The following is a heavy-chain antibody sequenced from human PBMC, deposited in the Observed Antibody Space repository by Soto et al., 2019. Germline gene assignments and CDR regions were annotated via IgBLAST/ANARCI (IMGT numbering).Heavy chain of an antibody. J-gene: IGHJ6*02. CDR2: IYYSGST. V-gene: IGHV4-39*02. D-gene: IGHD2-2*01. CDR1: GGSISSSSYY. CDR3: AKDLGRDIVVVPAANYYYYGMDV. Sequence: SETLSLTCTVSGGSISSSSYYWGWIRQPPGKGLEWIGSIYYSGSTYYNPSLKSRVTISVDTSKNQFSLKLSSVTAADTAVYYCAKDLGRDIVVVPAANYYYYGMDVWGQGTTVTVSS.